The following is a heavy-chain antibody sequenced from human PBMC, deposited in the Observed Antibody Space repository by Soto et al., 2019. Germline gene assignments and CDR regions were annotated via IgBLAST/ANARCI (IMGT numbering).Heavy chain of an antibody. D-gene: IGHD5-18*01. Sequence: QVQLVQSGAEVKKPGSSVKVSCKASGGTFSSYTISWVRQAPGQGLEWMGRIIPILGIANYAQKFQGRVTITADKCTSTAYMELRSRSSEDTAVYYCARGRDTAMTAEPDYWGQGTLVTVSS. CDR1: GGTFSSYT. CDR2: IIPILGIA. V-gene: IGHV1-69*02. CDR3: ARGRDTAMTAEPDY. J-gene: IGHJ4*02.